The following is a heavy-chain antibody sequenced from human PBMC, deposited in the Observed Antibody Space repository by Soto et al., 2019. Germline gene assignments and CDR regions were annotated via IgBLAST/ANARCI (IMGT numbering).Heavy chain of an antibody. D-gene: IGHD3-3*01. CDR1: GFTFNHYW. CDR3: TSTIFGVVIPGGYYYGMDV. V-gene: IGHV3-7*05. J-gene: IGHJ6*02. CDR2: INQDGSEK. Sequence: PGGSLRLSCAASGFTFNHYWMSWVRQPPGKGLEWVANINQDGSEKNYVDSVKGRFTISRDDSISIAYLQMNSLKTEDTAVYYCTSTIFGVVIPGGYYYGMDVWGQGTTVTVS.